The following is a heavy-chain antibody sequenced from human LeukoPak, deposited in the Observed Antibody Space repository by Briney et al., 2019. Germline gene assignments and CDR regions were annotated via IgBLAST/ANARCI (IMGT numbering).Heavy chain of an antibody. V-gene: IGHV1-8*01. CDR3: ARDFYDSSGYHDY. CDR2: MNPKSAHT. J-gene: IGHJ4*02. CDR1: GYTFTSYD. Sequence: ASVKVSCKASGYTFTSYDIHWVRQASGHGLEWMGWMNPKSAHTGHAQRFQGRVTMTMNTSISTAYMELSSLTSEDTAMYYCARDFYDSSGYHDYWGQGTLVTVSS. D-gene: IGHD3-22*01.